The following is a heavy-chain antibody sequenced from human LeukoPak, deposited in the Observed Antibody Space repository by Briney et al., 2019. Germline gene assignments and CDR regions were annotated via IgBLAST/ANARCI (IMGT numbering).Heavy chain of an antibody. CDR1: GFTFSSYG. Sequence: GGSLRLSCAASGFTFSSYGMHWVRQAPGKGLEWVAVIWYDGSNKYYADSVKGRFTISRDNSKNTLYLQMNSLGAEDTAVYYCARDVYYYDSGGFYSWGPGTLVTVSS. D-gene: IGHD3-22*01. V-gene: IGHV3-30*19. CDR3: ARDVYYYDSGGFYS. CDR2: IWYDGSNK. J-gene: IGHJ4*02.